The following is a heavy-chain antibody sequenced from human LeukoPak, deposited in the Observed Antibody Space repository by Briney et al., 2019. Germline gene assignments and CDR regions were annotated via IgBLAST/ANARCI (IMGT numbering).Heavy chain of an antibody. D-gene: IGHD2-15*01. J-gene: IGHJ4*02. CDR3: ARGVKCSGGSCYRVNDY. V-gene: IGHV4-34*01. CDR2: INHSGST. CDR1: GGSFSGYC. Sequence: SETLSLTCAVYGGSFSGYCWSWIRQPPGKGLEWIGEINHSGSTNYNPSLKSRVTISVDTSKNQFSLKLSSVTAADTAVYYCARGVKCSGGSCYRVNDYWGQGTPVTVSS.